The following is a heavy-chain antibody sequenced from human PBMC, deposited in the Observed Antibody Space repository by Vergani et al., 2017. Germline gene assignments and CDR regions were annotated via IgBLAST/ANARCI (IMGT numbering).Heavy chain of an antibody. V-gene: IGHV4-61*02. CDR3: ARSRPYCTSGSCSAI. CDR1: GESIRSGSHY. CDR2: IHTGGST. D-gene: IGHD2-15*01. J-gene: IGHJ4*02. Sequence: QVKLQESGPGLLKPSQTLSLTCTVSGESIRSGSHYWSWIRQPAGEGPEWIGHIHTGGSTDPHPSFKSRVSISVDTSKRQSALKLNSVTVAATAVYYSARSRPYCTSGSCSAIWGQGTLVTVSS.